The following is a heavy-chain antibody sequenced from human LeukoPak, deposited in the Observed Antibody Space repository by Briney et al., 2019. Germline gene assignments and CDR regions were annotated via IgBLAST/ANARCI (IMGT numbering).Heavy chain of an antibody. CDR1: GVTFSSYG. CDR2: IWYDGSNK. Sequence: GRSLRLSCAASGVTFSSYGMHWVRQAPGKGLEWVAVIWYDGSNKYYADSVRGRFTISRDNSKNTLYLQMNSLRAEDTAVYYCAREFVSSGWYGTGYFDYWGQGTLVTVSS. CDR3: AREFVSSGWYGTGYFDY. D-gene: IGHD6-19*01. J-gene: IGHJ4*02. V-gene: IGHV3-33*01.